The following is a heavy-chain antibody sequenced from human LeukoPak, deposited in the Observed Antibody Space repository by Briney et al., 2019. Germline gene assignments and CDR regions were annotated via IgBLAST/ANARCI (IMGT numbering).Heavy chain of an antibody. J-gene: IGHJ4*02. CDR1: GFTFSSYA. CDR3: ANSDYGVPRYYFDY. Sequence: GGSLRLSCAASGFTFSSYAMSWVRRAPGKGLEWVSAISGSGGSTYYADSVKGRFTISRDNSKNTLYLQMNSLRAEDTAVYYCANSDYGVPRYYFDYWGQGTLVTVSS. D-gene: IGHD4-17*01. V-gene: IGHV3-23*01. CDR2: ISGSGGST.